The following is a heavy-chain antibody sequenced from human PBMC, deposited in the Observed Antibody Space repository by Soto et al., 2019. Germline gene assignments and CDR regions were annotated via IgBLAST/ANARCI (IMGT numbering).Heavy chain of an antibody. Sequence: GGSLRLSCAASGFTFSSYGMHWVRQAPGKGLEWVAVISYDGSNKYYADSVKGRFTISRDNSKNTLYLQMNSLRAEDTAAYYCAKALDSSGYQIDYWGQGTLVTVSS. CDR2: ISYDGSNK. V-gene: IGHV3-30*18. D-gene: IGHD3-22*01. CDR1: GFTFSSYG. CDR3: AKALDSSGYQIDY. J-gene: IGHJ4*02.